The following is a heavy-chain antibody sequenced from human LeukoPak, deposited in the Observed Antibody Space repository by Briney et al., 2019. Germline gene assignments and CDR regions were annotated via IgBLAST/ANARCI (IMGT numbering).Heavy chain of an antibody. Sequence: GGSLRLSCAASGFTFTNYWMSWVRQAPGKGLEWVANINQHESEKYYVDSVKGRFTISRDNAKNSLYLQMNSLRAEDTAVSYCARGGGGYDSGEYNWFDPWGQGNLVIVSS. CDR3: ARGGGGYDSGEYNWFDP. D-gene: IGHD5-12*01. V-gene: IGHV3-7*04. J-gene: IGHJ5*02. CDR2: INQHESEK. CDR1: GFTFTNYW.